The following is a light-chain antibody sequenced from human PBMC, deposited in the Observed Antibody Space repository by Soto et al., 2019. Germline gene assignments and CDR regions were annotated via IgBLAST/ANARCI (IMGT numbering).Light chain of an antibody. CDR3: LQKYFYPFT. CDR2: AAS. Sequence: AIQMTQSPSSLSASVGDRVTITCRASQGIRNDLDWFQQKPGKAPKLLIYAASNLQSGVPARFSGSGSCTDFTLTIISLQPDDFATYYCLQKYFYPFTSGTGTKVDIK. J-gene: IGKJ3*01. V-gene: IGKV1-6*01. CDR1: QGIRND.